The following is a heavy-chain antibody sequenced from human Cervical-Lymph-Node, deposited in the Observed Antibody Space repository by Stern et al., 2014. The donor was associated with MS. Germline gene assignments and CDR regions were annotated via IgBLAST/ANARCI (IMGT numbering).Heavy chain of an antibody. CDR3: AAENFYDSSDYFGQ. CDR2: IAPENGES. V-gene: IGHV1-24*01. Sequence: VQLVESGAEVKKPGASVRVSCKVSGHTLSELAIHWVRQAPGKGLEWMGIIAPENGESTYAQKFQGRVTMTEDTSTYTAYLDLSSLRSDDTAVYYCAAENFYDSSDYFGQWGQGTLVTVSS. J-gene: IGHJ4*02. CDR1: GHTLSELA. D-gene: IGHD3-22*01.